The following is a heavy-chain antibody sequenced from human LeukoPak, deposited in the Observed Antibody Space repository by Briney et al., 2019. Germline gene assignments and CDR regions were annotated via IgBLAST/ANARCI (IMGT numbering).Heavy chain of an antibody. J-gene: IGHJ4*02. CDR1: GYTFSNHC. V-gene: IGHV1-46*01. CDR2: INPSGGST. Sequence: RASVKVSCKASGYTFSNHCIHWVRQAPGQGLEWMGAINPSGGSTSHAQKFQGRVTMTRDTSTSTVYMELSRLRSEDTAVYYCARDLGSGWYIADYWGQGTLVTVSS. CDR3: ARDLGSGWYIADY. D-gene: IGHD6-19*01.